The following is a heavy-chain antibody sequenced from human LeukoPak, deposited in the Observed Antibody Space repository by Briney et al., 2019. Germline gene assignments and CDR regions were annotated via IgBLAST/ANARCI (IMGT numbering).Heavy chain of an antibody. CDR1: GYFIRSGYY. J-gene: IGHJ4*02. D-gene: IGHD1-26*01. Sequence: SDTLSLTCAVSGYFIRSGYYRGWIRQPPGKGLEGIGSIYHSGSTYYNPSLESRVTISVDTSKNQFSLKLSSVAAADTAVYYCARCGSGSSRNDYWGQRTLVTVSS. CDR2: IYHSGST. V-gene: IGHV4-38-2*01. CDR3: ARCGSGSSRNDY.